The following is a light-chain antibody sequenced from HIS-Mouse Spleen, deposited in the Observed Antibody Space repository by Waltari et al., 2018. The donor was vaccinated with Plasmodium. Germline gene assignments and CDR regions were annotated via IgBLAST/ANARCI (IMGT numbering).Light chain of an antibody. CDR1: NIGSKN. Sequence: SYELTQPLSVSVALGQTARITCGGNNIGSKNVHWYQQKPGQAPGRVIYRDSNRPSGIPERFSGSNSGNTATLTISRAQAGDEADYYCQVWDSSTVFGGGTKLTVL. V-gene: IGLV3-9*01. CDR2: RDS. J-gene: IGLJ3*02. CDR3: QVWDSSTV.